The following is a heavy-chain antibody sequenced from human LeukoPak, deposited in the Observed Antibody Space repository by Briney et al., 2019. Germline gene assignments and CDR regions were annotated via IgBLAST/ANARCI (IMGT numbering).Heavy chain of an antibody. CDR3: ARVVSDTNGWYHFDY. J-gene: IGHJ4*02. CDR2: TNSGGSA. Sequence: PGGSLRLSCAASGFIVSSNYMGWVRQAPGKGLEWVSSTNSGGSANYADSVKGRFTISRDNSKNTLYLQMNSLRAEDTAVYFCARVVSDTNGWYHFDYWGQGTLVPFSS. D-gene: IGHD6-19*01. CDR1: GFIVSSNY. V-gene: IGHV3-53*01.